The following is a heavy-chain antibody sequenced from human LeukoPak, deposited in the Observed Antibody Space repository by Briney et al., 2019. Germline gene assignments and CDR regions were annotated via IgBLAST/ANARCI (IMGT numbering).Heavy chain of an antibody. J-gene: IGHJ4*02. CDR2: ISGSGGST. D-gene: IGHD3-3*01. Sequence: GGSLRLSCAASGFTFSSYAMSWVRQAPGKALEWVSAISGSGGSTYYADSVKGRFTISRDNSKNTLYLQMNSLRAEDTAVYYCAKDLTRRFLEWLYDYWGQGTLVTVSS. V-gene: IGHV3-23*01. CDR3: AKDLTRRFLEWLYDY. CDR1: GFTFSSYA.